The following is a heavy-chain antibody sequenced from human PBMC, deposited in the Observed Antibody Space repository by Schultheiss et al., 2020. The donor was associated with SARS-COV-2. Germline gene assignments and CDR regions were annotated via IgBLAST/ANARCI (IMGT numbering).Heavy chain of an antibody. J-gene: IGHJ6*02. CDR3: AREKRGFLEWNYYYGMDV. CDR1: GFTFSSYW. CDR2: IKQDGSEK. Sequence: GGSLRLSCAASGFTFSSYWMSWVRQAPGKGLEWVANIKQDGSEKYYVDSVKGRFTISRDNAKNSLYLQMNSLRAEDTAVYYCAREKRGFLEWNYYYGMDVWGQGTTVTVSS. D-gene: IGHD3-3*01. V-gene: IGHV3-7*03.